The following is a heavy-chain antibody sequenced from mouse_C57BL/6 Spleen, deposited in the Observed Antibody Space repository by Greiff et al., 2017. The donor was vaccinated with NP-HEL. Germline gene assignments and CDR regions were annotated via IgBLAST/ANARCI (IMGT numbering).Heavy chain of an antibody. J-gene: IGHJ1*03. V-gene: IGHV1-15*01. Sequence: QVQLKQSGAELVRPGASVTLSCKASGYTFTDYEMHWVKQTPVHGLEWIGAIDPETGGTAYNQKFKGKAILTADKSSSTAYMELRSLTSEDSAVYYCTRGFLTRYFDVWGTGTTVTVSS. CDR1: GYTFTDYE. CDR3: TRGFLTRYFDV. CDR2: IDPETGGT.